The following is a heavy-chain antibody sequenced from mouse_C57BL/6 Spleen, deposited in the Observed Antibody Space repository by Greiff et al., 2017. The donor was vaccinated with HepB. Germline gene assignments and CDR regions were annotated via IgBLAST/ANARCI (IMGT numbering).Heavy chain of an antibody. D-gene: IGHD1-1*01. CDR1: GYTFTSYW. V-gene: IGHV1-69*01. CDR2: IDPSDIYT. J-gene: IGHJ4*01. CDR3: ARRRVYYYGSSYVGAMDY. Sequence: QVQLQQPGAELVMPGASVKLSCKASGYTFTSYWMHWVKQRPGQGLEWIGVIDPSDIYTNYNQKFKGKSTLTVDKSSSTAYMQLSSLTSEDSAVYYCARRRVYYYGSSYVGAMDYWGQGTSVTVSS.